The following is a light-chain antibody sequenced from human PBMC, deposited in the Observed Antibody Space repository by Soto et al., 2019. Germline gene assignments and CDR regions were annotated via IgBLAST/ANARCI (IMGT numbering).Light chain of an antibody. Sequence: QSVLTQPASVSGSPGQSITISCTGTSSDVGAYNYVSWYQHHPGKAPKLMIYEVTNRPSGVSNRFSGSKPGNTASLTISGLQAEDEADYYCNSYTTNSNRVFGTGTKVTVL. J-gene: IGLJ1*01. CDR3: NSYTTNSNRV. CDR2: EVT. V-gene: IGLV2-14*01. CDR1: SSDVGAYNY.